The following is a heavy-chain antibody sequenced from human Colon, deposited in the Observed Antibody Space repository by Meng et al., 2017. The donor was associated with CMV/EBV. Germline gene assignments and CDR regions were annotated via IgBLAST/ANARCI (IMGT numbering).Heavy chain of an antibody. Sequence: LRLSCAASGFTFSDYYMSWIRQAPGKGLEWVSYISSSGSAIYYADSVKGRFTFSRDNAKKSLYLQMNSLRAEDTAVYYCARDQGSGWVDYWGQGTLVTVS. D-gene: IGHD3-22*01. J-gene: IGHJ4*02. CDR2: ISSSGSAI. V-gene: IGHV3-11*04. CDR3: ARDQGSGWVDY. CDR1: GFTFSDYY.